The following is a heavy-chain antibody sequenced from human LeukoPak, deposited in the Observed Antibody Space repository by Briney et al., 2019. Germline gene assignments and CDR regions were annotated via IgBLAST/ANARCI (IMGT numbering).Heavy chain of an antibody. CDR3: ARETNVLRYNWFDP. V-gene: IGHV3-48*04. J-gene: IGHJ5*02. D-gene: IGHD3-3*01. CDR2: ISSSGSTI. Sequence: PGGSLRLSCAASGFTFSSYSMNWVRQAPGKGLEWVSYISSSGSTIYYADSVKGRFTISRDNAKNSLYLQMNSLRAEDTAVYYCARETNVLRYNWFDPWGQGTLVTVSS. CDR1: GFTFSSYS.